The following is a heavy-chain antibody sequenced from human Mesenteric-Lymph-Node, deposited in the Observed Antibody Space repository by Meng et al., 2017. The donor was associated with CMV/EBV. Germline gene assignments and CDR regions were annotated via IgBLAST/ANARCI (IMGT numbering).Heavy chain of an antibody. J-gene: IGHJ4*02. CDR1: SNSNW. CDR2: LYHSGST. D-gene: IGHD2-2*01. Sequence: SNSNWWRWVRQPPGKGLEWIGELYHSGSTSYNPSLKSRVTISVDKSKNQFSLKLSSVTAADTAVYYCASTATLGYCSSTSCYSFDYWGQGTLVTVSS. CDR3: ASTATLGYCSSTSCYSFDY. V-gene: IGHV4-4*02.